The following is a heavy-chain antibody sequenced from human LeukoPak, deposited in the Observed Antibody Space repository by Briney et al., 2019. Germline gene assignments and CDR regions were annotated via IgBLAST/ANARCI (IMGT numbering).Heavy chain of an antibody. CDR1: GGSINSGDYY. D-gene: IGHD1-26*01. CDR3: ARDSGSYCFN. Sequence: SETLSLTCTVSGGSINSGDYYWSWIRQPPGKGLEWIGYIYYSGSTYYNPSLKSRVTISVDTSKNQFSLKLSSVTAAVTAVYYCARDSGSYCFNWGQGTLVTVSS. V-gene: IGHV4-30-4*08. CDR2: IYYSGST. J-gene: IGHJ4*02.